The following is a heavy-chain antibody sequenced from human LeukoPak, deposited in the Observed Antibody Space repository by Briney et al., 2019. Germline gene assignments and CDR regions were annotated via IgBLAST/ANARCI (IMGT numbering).Heavy chain of an antibody. D-gene: IGHD7-27*01. Sequence: GGSLRLSCAASGFSFSSYVMTWVRQAPGKGLEWVSVISASGGNTNYADSVQGRFTISRDNSKNTLYLQMNSLRAEDTAVYYCAKERPTTGDRGIDYWGQRTLVTVSS. V-gene: IGHV3-23*01. CDR3: AKERPTTGDRGIDY. CDR1: GFSFSSYV. CDR2: ISASGGNT. J-gene: IGHJ4*02.